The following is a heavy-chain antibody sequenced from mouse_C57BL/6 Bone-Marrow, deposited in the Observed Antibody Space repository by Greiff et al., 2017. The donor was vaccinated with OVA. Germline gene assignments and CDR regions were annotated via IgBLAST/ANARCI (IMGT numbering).Heavy chain of an antibody. CDR1: GYTFTSYW. Sequence: QVQLQQPGAELVKPGASVKLSCKASGYTFTSYWMHWVKQRPGQGLEWIGMIHPNSGSNNYNEKFKSKATLTVDKSSSTAYMQLSSLTSEDSAVYYCARSEGDGYYVALFAYWGQGTLVTVSA. V-gene: IGHV1-64*01. D-gene: IGHD2-3*01. CDR3: ARSEGDGYYVALFAY. CDR2: IHPNSGSN. J-gene: IGHJ3*01.